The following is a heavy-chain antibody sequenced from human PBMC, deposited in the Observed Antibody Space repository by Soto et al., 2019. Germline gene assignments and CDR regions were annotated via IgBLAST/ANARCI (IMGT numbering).Heavy chain of an antibody. Sequence: ASVKVSCKASGYTFTSYAMHWVRQAPGQRLERMGWINAGNGNTKYSQKFQGRVTITRDTSASTAYMELSSLRSEDTAVYYCSREGIAAAGTGWYYYGMDVWGQGTTVTVSS. V-gene: IGHV1-3*01. CDR2: INAGNGNT. D-gene: IGHD6-13*01. J-gene: IGHJ6*02. CDR3: SREGIAAAGTGWYYYGMDV. CDR1: GYTFTSYA.